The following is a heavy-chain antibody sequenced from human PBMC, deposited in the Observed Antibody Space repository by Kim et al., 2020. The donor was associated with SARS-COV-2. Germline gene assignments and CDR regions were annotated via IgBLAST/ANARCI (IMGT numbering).Heavy chain of an antibody. D-gene: IGHD2-2*03. V-gene: IGHV3-30*01. CDR3: ARDGYCSSTSCRQYYFDY. Sequence: KGRFTISRDNSKNTLYLQMNSLRAEDTAVYYCARDGYCSSTSCRQYYFDYWGQGTLVTVSS. J-gene: IGHJ4*02.